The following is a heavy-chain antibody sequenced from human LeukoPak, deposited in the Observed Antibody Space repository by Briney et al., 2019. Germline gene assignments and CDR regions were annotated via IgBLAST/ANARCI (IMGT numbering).Heavy chain of an antibody. CDR3: ARRVTTRYYFDF. Sequence: SETLSLTCTVSGGSINNSYWNWIRQPPGKGLEWIGYIHYSGSTNYNPSLKSRVTISVDTSKNQFSLRLSSVTAADTAVYYCARRVTTRYYFDFWGQGTLVTVSA. CDR1: GGSINNSY. V-gene: IGHV4-59*08. D-gene: IGHD2-21*02. CDR2: IHYSGST. J-gene: IGHJ4*02.